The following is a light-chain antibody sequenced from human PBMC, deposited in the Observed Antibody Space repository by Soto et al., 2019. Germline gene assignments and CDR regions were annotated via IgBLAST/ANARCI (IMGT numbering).Light chain of an antibody. CDR2: EYT. Sequence: QSVLTQPPSVSAAPGQKVTISCSGSSSNIGKNYVSWYQQHPGTAPKLLISEYTKRPSGIPDRFSGSKSGTSVTLGITGLQTGDEADYYCATWDSSLSAGVFGGVTQLTVL. CDR3: ATWDSSLSAGV. J-gene: IGLJ2*01. V-gene: IGLV1-51*02. CDR1: SSNIGKNY.